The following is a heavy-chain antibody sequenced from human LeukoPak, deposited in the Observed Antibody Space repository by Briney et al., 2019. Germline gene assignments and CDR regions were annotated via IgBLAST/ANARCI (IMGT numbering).Heavy chain of an antibody. Sequence: SVKVSCKASGGTFSSYAISWLRQAPGQGLEWMGRIIPILGIANYAQKFQGRVTITADKSTSTAYMELSSLRSEDTAVYYCARDLVRPRYFDYWGQGTLVTVSS. D-gene: IGHD6-6*01. V-gene: IGHV1-69*04. J-gene: IGHJ4*02. CDR2: IIPILGIA. CDR3: ARDLVRPRYFDY. CDR1: GGTFSSYA.